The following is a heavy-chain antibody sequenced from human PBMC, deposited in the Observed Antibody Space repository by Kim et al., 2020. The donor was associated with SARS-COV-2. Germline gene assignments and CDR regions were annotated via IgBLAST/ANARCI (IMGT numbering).Heavy chain of an antibody. D-gene: IGHD3-10*01. Sequence: GGSLRLSCAASGFTFSSYGMHWVRQAPGKGLEWVAVIWYDGSNKYYADSVKGRFTISRDNSKNTLYLQMNSLRAEDTAVYYCARDPSRWFGELRMDYWGQGTLVTVSS. CDR2: IWYDGSNK. CDR3: ARDPSRWFGELRMDY. CDR1: GFTFSSYG. V-gene: IGHV3-33*01. J-gene: IGHJ4*02.